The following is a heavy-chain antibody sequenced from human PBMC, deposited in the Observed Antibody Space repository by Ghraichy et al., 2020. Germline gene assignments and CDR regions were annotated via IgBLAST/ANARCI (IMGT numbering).Heavy chain of an antibody. D-gene: IGHD6-13*01. CDR1: GDNVSSNSAA. Sequence: LRLSCAISGDNVSSNSAAWNWIRQSPSRGLEWLGRTYYRSKWFNDYAVSVKSRITINPDTSKNQFSLQLNSVTPEDTAVYYCTGRHSSSGTFDYWSQGTLVTVSS. J-gene: IGHJ4*02. CDR3: TGRHSSSGTFDY. V-gene: IGHV6-1*01. CDR2: TYYRSKWFN.